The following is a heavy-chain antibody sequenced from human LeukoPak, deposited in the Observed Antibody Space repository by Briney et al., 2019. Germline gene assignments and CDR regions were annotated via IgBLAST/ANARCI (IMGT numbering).Heavy chain of an antibody. CDR3: ARILYRTDDEADY. CDR1: GYTFTSYY. J-gene: IGHJ4*02. Sequence: EASVKVSCKASGYTFTSYYIHWVRQAPGQGLEWMGWINPHNGDTNYEQMFQGRVTMTRDTSISTAYMGLSRLRSDDTAVYYYARILYRTDDEADYWGQGTLVTVSS. V-gene: IGHV1-2*02. D-gene: IGHD3-16*02. CDR2: INPHNGDT.